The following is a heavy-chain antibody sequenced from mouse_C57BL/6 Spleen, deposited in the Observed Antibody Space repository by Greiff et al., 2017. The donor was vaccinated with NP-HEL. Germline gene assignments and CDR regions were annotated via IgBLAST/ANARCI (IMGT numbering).Heavy chain of an antibody. D-gene: IGHD1-1*01. CDR1: GFTFSSYA. CDR3: ARGGITTVEAWYFDV. CDR2: ISDGGSYT. V-gene: IGHV5-4*01. J-gene: IGHJ1*03. Sequence: DVQLVESGGGLVKPGGSLKLSCAASGFTFSSYAMSWVRQTPEKRLEWVATISDGGSYTYYPDNVKGRFTISRDNAKNNLYLQMSHLKSEDTAMYYCARGGITTVEAWYFDVWGTGTTVTVSS.